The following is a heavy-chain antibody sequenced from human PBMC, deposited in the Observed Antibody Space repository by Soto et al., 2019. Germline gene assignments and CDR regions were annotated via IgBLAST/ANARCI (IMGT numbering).Heavy chain of an antibody. CDR3: AKGDNLGPKTGYAFDP. V-gene: IGHV6-1*01. CDR1: GDSVSSNSAA. D-gene: IGHD5-12*01. J-gene: IGHJ5*02. Sequence: PSQTLSLTCVISGDSVSSNSAAWNWIRQSPLRGLEWLGRTYYRSKWYNDYAVSVKSRIIINPDTSNNQFSLQLNSVTPEDTAVYFCAKGDNLGPKTGYAFDPWGQGIMVTVSS. CDR2: TYYRSKWYN.